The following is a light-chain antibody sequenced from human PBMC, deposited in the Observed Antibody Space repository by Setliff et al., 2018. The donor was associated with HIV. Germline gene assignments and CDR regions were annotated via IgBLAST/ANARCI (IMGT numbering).Light chain of an antibody. CDR2: EVS. Sequence: HSALTQPASVSGSPGQSITMSCTGTSSDVGGYNYVSWYQQHPGKAPKLIIYEVSNRPSGVSNRFSGSKSGNTASLTISGLQAEDEADYYCSSYTSIYTYVFGTGTKV. CDR1: SSDVGGYNY. J-gene: IGLJ1*01. V-gene: IGLV2-14*01. CDR3: SSYTSIYTYV.